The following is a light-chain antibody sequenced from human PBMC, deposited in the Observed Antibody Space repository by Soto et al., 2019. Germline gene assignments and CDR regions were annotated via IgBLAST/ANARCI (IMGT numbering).Light chain of an antibody. CDR2: DAS. J-gene: IGKJ1*01. Sequence: DIQMTQSPSTLSASVGYRFTITCRASQSISSWLAWYQQKPGKAPKLLIYDASSLESGVPSRFSGSGSGTEFTLTISSLQPDDFATYYCQQYNSYSPWTFGQGTKVDIK. V-gene: IGKV1-5*01. CDR3: QQYNSYSPWT. CDR1: QSISSW.